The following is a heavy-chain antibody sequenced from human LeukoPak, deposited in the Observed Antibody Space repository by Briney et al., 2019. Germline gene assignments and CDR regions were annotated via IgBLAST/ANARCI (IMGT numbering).Heavy chain of an antibody. CDR2: ISSDGDST. J-gene: IGHJ3*01. D-gene: IGHD5-18*01. CDR3: TTLRPYIQPR. Sequence: GGSLRLSCAVSGFTFSDYGMHWVHQAPGKSLEYVSGISSDGDSTYYANSVKGRFTISRDNSKNTLYLQMNSLKTEDTAVYYCTTLRPYIQPRWGQGTMVTVSS. V-gene: IGHV3-64*01. CDR1: GFTFSDYG.